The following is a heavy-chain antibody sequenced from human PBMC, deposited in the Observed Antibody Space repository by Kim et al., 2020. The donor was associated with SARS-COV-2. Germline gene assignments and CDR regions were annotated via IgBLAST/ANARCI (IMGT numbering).Heavy chain of an antibody. Sequence: SQTLSLTCVISGDSVSSNSAAWNWIRQSPSRGLEWLGRTYYRSKWYNDYAVSVKSRITINPDTSKNQFSLQLNSVTPEDTAMYYCARRRGRERGNNIGEFDYWGQGTLVTVSS. J-gene: IGHJ4*02. CDR3: ARRRGRERGNNIGEFDY. CDR1: GDSVSSNSAA. V-gene: IGHV6-1*01. D-gene: IGHD3-10*01. CDR2: TYYRSKWYN.